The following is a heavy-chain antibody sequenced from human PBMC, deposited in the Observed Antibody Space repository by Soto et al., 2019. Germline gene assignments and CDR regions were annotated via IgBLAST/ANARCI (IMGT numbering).Heavy chain of an antibody. V-gene: IGHV1-18*01. D-gene: IGHD6-6*01. J-gene: IGHJ2*01. CDR2: ISAYNGNT. Sequence: QVQLVQSGAEVKKPGASVKVSCKASGYTFTSYGISWVRQAPGQGLEWMGWISAYNGNTNYAQKLQGRVTMTTDTSTSTAYMELRSRRSDDTAVYYCARVLEPFEYSSSSWKENPFKRNWYFDLWGRGTLVTVSS. CDR3: ARVLEPFEYSSSSWKENPFKRNWYFDL. CDR1: GYTFTSYG.